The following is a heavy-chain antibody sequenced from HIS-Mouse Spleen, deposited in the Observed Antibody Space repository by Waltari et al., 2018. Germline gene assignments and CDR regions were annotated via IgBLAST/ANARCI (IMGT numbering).Heavy chain of an antibody. CDR1: GGSISSSSYY. CDR2: IDWSGGT. J-gene: IGHJ2*01. CDR3: AREIPYSSSWYDWYFDL. V-gene: IGHV4-39*07. D-gene: IGHD6-13*01. Sequence: QLQLQESGPGLVKPSETLSLTCTVSGGSISSSSYYWGWIRQPPGKGLEWIGSIDWSGGTYYNPSLKSRVTISVDTSKNQFSLKLSSVTAADTAVYYCAREIPYSSSWYDWYFDLWGRGTLVTVSS.